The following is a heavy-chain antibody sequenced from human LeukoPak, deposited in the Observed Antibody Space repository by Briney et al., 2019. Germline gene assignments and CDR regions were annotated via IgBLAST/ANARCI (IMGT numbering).Heavy chain of an antibody. J-gene: IGHJ4*02. Sequence: GRSLRLSCSASGFTFSSYAMHWVRQAPGKGLEYVSAISSNGGSTYYADSVKGRFTISRDNSKNTLYLQMSSLRAEDTAVYYCVKWTHYYDSSGYPYFDYWGQGTLVTVSS. V-gene: IGHV3-64D*06. CDR3: VKWTHYYDSSGYPYFDY. CDR1: GFTFSSYA. CDR2: ISSNGGST. D-gene: IGHD3-22*01.